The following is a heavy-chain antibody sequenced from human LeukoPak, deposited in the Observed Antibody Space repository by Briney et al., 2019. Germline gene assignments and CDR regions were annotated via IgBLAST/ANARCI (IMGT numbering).Heavy chain of an antibody. D-gene: IGHD3-16*01. Sequence: SETLSLTCTVSGGSISSYYWSWIRQPPGKGLEWIAYIPDIGSINYNPSLKSRVTISLDTSKNQFSLKLSSVTAADTAVYYCARFKLNYYYGMDVWGQGTTVTVSS. CDR1: GGSISSYY. J-gene: IGHJ6*02. V-gene: IGHV4-59*08. CDR3: ARFKLNYYYGMDV. CDR2: IPDIGSI.